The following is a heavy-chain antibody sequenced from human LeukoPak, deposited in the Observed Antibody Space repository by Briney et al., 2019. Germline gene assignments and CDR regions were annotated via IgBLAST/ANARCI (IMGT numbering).Heavy chain of an antibody. V-gene: IGHV3-66*01. CDR1: GLTVSSNY. CDR2: IYSGGST. CDR3: ATRRRSYCSGGSCRDY. Sequence: PGGSLRLSCAASGLTVSSNYMSWVRQAPGKGLEWVSVIYSGGSTYYADSVKGRFTISRDNSKNTLYLQMNSLRAEDTAVYYCATRRRSYCSGGSCRDYWGQGTLVTVSS. J-gene: IGHJ4*02. D-gene: IGHD2-15*01.